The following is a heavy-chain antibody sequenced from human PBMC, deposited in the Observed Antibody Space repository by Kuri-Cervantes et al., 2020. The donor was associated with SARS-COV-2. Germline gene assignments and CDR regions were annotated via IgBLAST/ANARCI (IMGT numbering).Heavy chain of an antibody. J-gene: IGHJ4*02. D-gene: IGHD5-24*01. CDR1: GFTFSSYA. V-gene: IGHV3-30-3*01. CDR2: ISYDGSNK. Sequence: GESLKISCAASGFTFSSYAMHWVRQAPGKGLEWVAVISYDGSNKYYADSVKGRFTISRDNSKNTLYLQMNSLRAEDTAVYYCARDIGMATNRGLDYWGQGTLVTDSS. CDR3: ARDIGMATNRGLDY.